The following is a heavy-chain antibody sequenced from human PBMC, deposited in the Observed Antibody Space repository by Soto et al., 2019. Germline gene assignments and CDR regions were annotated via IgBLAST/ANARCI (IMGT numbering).Heavy chain of an antibody. Sequence: PSETLSLTCADYGGSFTGYYWSWIRQPPGKGPEWIGEINHRGSTNYNPSLKSRVTISVDTSKNQFSLNLNSVTAADTAVYYCARGSRVKIPAASGRDYYYHGLDVWGQGTAVTVSS. CDR2: INHRGST. V-gene: IGHV4-34*01. D-gene: IGHD6-25*01. J-gene: IGHJ6*02. CDR3: ARGSRVKIPAASGRDYYYHGLDV. CDR1: GGSFTGYY.